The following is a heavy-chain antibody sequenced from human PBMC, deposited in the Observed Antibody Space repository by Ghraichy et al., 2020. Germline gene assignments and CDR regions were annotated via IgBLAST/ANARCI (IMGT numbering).Heavy chain of an antibody. J-gene: IGHJ4*02. CDR2: IYYSGTT. CDR1: GGSISSDY. Sequence: SETLSLTCTVSGGSISSDYWNWIRQPPGKALEWIGRIYYSGTTNYNPSLNSRVTISVDTSKNRFSLKLTSVTAADTAVYYCARGGYGSGSYYAYWGQGTLVTVSS. V-gene: IGHV4-59*01. CDR3: ARGGYGSGSYYAY. D-gene: IGHD3-10*01.